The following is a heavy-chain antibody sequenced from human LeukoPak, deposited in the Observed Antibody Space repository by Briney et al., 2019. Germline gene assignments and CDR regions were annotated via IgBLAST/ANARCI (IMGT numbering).Heavy chain of an antibody. Sequence: GGSLRLSCAASGFAFSSYGMHWVRQAPGKGLEWVAFGEHDGSKKNYADSVKGRFTISRDNSKNTLYLQMNSLRAEDTAVYYCAKDERGSGGPRYFQHWGQGTLVTVSS. CDR2: GEHDGSKK. CDR3: AKDERGSGGPRYFQH. CDR1: GFAFSSYG. J-gene: IGHJ1*01. V-gene: IGHV3-30*02. D-gene: IGHD3-10*01.